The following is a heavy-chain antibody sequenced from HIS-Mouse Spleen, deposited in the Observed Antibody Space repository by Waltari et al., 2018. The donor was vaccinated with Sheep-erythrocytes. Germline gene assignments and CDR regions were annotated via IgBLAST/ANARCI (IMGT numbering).Heavy chain of an antibody. CDR3: ARITSYYDFWSTYNKDYFDY. CDR1: GFSLSNARMG. CDR2: IFSNDEK. Sequence: QVTLKESGPVLVKPTETLTLTCTVSGFSLSNARMGVSWIRQPPGKALEWLAHIFSNDEKSYSTSLKSRLTISKDTSKSQVALTMTNMDPVDTATYYCARITSYYDFWSTYNKDYFDYWGQGTLVTVSS. V-gene: IGHV2-26*01. D-gene: IGHD3-3*01. J-gene: IGHJ4*02.